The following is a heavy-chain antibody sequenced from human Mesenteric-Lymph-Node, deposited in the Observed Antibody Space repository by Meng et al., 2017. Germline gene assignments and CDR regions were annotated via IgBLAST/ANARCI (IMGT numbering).Heavy chain of an antibody. CDR2: IYDGGNT. J-gene: IGHJ4*02. D-gene: IGHD3-9*01. CDR1: GFTVSSNY. Sequence: GESLKISCAASGFTVSSNYMSWVRQAPGKGLEWVSLIYDGGNTYYADSVKGRFTISRDNSKNTLYLQMTSLRAEDTFVYYCARIGTYYDVLTGYSPAYFDAWGQGTLVTVSS. CDR3: ARIGTYYDVLTGYSPAYFDA. V-gene: IGHV3-66*02.